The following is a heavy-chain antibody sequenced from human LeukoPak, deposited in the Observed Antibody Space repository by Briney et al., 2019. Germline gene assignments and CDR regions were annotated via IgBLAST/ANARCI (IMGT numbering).Heavy chain of an antibody. D-gene: IGHD5-24*01. CDR1: GGSFSGYY. CDR3: AIRRDTFPYYFDY. V-gene: IGHV4-34*01. Sequence: SETLSLTCAVYGGSFSGYYWSWIRQPPGKGLEWIGEINHSGSTNYNRSLKSRVTISVDTSKNQFSLKLSSVTAADTAVYYCAIRRDTFPYYFDYWGQGTLVTVSS. CDR2: INHSGST. J-gene: IGHJ4*02.